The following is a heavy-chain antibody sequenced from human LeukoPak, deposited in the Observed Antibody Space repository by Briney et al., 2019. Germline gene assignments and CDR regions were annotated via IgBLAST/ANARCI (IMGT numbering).Heavy chain of an antibody. CDR3: VRGDRTSTHFDF. Sequence: GESLKISCQCSGFTFTNHWIGWVRQMPGKGLEWMGIIHPGESDTIYSPPFQGQVIISADRSVSTAYLQWTSLKAPDTAMYFCVRGDRTSTHFDFWGQGTLVTVSS. D-gene: IGHD1-1*01. CDR1: GFTFTNHW. J-gene: IGHJ4*02. V-gene: IGHV5-51*01. CDR2: IHPGESDT.